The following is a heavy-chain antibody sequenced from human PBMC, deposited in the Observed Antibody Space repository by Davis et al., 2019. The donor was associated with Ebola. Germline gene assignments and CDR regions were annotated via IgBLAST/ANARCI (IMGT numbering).Heavy chain of an antibody. CDR2: ISSSSSYI. CDR3: AREDEGAALLGYYYMDV. Sequence: PGGSRRLSCAASGFTFSSYSMNWVRQAPGKGLEWVSSISSSSSYIYYADSVKGRFTISRDNAKNSLYLQMNSLRAEDTAVYYCAREDEGAALLGYYYMDVWGKGTTVTVSS. CDR1: GFTFSSYS. V-gene: IGHV3-21*01. J-gene: IGHJ6*03. D-gene: IGHD6-6*01.